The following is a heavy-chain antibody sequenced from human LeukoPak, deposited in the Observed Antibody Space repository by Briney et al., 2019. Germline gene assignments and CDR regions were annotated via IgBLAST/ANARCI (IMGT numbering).Heavy chain of an antibody. CDR1: GFTFSSYE. J-gene: IGHJ2*01. V-gene: IGHV3-48*03. CDR2: ISSSGNTV. Sequence: GGSLRLSCAASGFTFSSYEMNWVRQAPGKGLEWVSYISSSGNTVYYADSVKGRFTISRDNAKNALFLQMNTLRAEDTAVYYCARGAVAGLWYFDLWGRGTLVTVSS. D-gene: IGHD6-19*01. CDR3: ARGAVAGLWYFDL.